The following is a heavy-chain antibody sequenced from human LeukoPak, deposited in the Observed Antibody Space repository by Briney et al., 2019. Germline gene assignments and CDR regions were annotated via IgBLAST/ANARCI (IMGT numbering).Heavy chain of an antibody. CDR1: GGSFSGYY. D-gene: IGHD3-10*01. CDR3: ASTHFVLLWFGEYNYRDV. V-gene: IGHV4-34*01. J-gene: IGHJ6*03. Sequence: SETLSLTCAVYGGSFSGYYWSWIRQPPGKGLGWIGEINHSGSTNYNPSLKSRVTISVDTSKNQFSLKLSSVTAADTAVYYCASTHFVLLWFGEYNYRDVWGKGTTVTVSS. CDR2: INHSGST.